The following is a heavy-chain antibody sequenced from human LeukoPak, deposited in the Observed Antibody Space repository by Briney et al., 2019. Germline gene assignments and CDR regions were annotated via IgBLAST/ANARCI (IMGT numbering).Heavy chain of an antibody. CDR3: AREATHDDRGFDY. V-gene: IGHV4-39*02. D-gene: IGHD3-9*01. Sequence: PSETLFLTCTVSGGSISDSSYYWDWIRQPPGKGLEWIGSIYYSGSTYYTPSLKSRVTISVDTSKNQFSLKLSSVTAADTAVYYCAREATHDDRGFDYWGQGTLVTVSS. CDR1: GGSISDSSYY. J-gene: IGHJ4*02. CDR2: IYYSGST.